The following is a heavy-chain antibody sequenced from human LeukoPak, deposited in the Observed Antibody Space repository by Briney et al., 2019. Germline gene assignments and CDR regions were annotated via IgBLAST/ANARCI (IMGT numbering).Heavy chain of an antibody. D-gene: IGHD3-16*01. CDR2: IYYSGST. CDR3: ARAVFGRFDY. V-gene: IGHV4-59*08. Sequence: SETLSLTCTVSGGSMSPYHWGWIRQPPGKGLEWTGYIYYSGSTNYNPSLNSRVTISVDTSKNQFSLRLSSVTAADTAIYYCARAVFGRFDYWGQGTLVTVSS. CDR1: GGSMSPYH. J-gene: IGHJ4*02.